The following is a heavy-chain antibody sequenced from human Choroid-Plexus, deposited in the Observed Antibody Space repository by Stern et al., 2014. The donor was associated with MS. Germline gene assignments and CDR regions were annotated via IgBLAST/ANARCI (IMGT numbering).Heavy chain of an antibody. V-gene: IGHV4-4*07. D-gene: IGHD3-10*01. Sequence: QLQLQESGPGLVKPSETLSLTCTVSGGAMTTYYWTWIRQPAGKGLEWIGRVYTSGGTNYNPSLESRVTVSVDTAKTQFYLDRRSGTAADTAVYYCARGVAGSYYNKWFDPWGQGILVTVSS. CDR2: VYTSGGT. J-gene: IGHJ5*02. CDR1: GGAMTTYY. CDR3: ARGVAGSYYNKWFDP.